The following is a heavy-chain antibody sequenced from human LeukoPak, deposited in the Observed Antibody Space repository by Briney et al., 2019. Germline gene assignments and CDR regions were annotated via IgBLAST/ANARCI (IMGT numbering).Heavy chain of an antibody. V-gene: IGHV4-38-2*02. D-gene: IGHD5-18*01. CDR2: IYYSGST. Sequence: PSETLSLTCTVSGYSISSGYYWGWIRQPPGKGLEWIGSIYYSGSTYYNPSLKSRVAISVDTSKNQFSLKLSSVTAADTAVYYCARLLADSYGNYYYYYYMDVWGKGTTVTVSS. J-gene: IGHJ6*03. CDR1: GYSISSGYY. CDR3: ARLLADSYGNYYYYYYMDV.